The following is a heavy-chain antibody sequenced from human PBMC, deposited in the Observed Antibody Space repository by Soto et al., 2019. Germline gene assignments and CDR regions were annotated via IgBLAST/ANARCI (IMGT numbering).Heavy chain of an antibody. CDR3: AITRLGSGYDFDAFDI. V-gene: IGHV4-34*01. J-gene: IGHJ3*02. D-gene: IGHD5-12*01. Sequence: SETLSLTCAVYGGSFSGYYWSWIRQPPGKGLEWIGEINHSGSTNYNPSLKSRVTISVDTSKNQFSLKLSSVTAADTAVYYCAITRLGSGYDFDAFDIWGQGTMVTVSS. CDR2: INHSGST. CDR1: GGSFSGYY.